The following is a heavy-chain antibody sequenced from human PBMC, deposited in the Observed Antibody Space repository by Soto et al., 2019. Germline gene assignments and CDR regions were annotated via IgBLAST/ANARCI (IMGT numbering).Heavy chain of an antibody. J-gene: IGHJ4*02. D-gene: IGHD3-3*01. CDR3: ARTSSSIFGYYFDH. Sequence: TSETLSLTCAVSGGSISSGTYSWSWIRQPPGRGLEWIGYIYHSGSTYYNPSLKSRVTISVDTSKRQFSLNLSSVTAADTAMYYCARTSSSIFGYYFDHWGQGALVTVSS. CDR2: IYHSGST. CDR1: GGSISSGTYS. V-gene: IGHV4-30-2*01.